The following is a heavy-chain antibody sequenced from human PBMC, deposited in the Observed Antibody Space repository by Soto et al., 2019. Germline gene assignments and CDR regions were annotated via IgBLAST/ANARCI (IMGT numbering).Heavy chain of an antibody. D-gene: IGHD2-15*01. V-gene: IGHV3-23*01. Sequence: GGSLRLSCAASGFTFSSYAMSWVRQAPGKGLEWVSAISGSGGSTYYADSVKGRFTISRDNSKNTLYLQMNSLKTEDTGIYYCVTDAGFCSRDICYFWAFWGQGALVTVSS. CDR2: ISGSGGST. CDR1: GFTFSSYA. J-gene: IGHJ1*01. CDR3: VTDAGFCSRDICYFWAF.